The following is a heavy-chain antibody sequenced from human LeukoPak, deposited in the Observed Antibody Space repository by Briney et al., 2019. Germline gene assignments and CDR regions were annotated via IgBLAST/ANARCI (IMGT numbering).Heavy chain of an antibody. CDR3: AKVISRYYYDSSGYYPGGAFDI. CDR2: ISCSGGST. D-gene: IGHD3-22*01. V-gene: IGHV3-23*01. Sequence: PGGSLRLSCAASGFIFRSYAMIWVREAPGKGVEGVSDISCSGGSTYYADSVNGRFTISRDNSKNTVYLQMNSLRAEDTVVYYCAKVISRYYYDSSGYYPGGAFDIWGQGTMVTVSS. CDR1: GFIFRSYA. J-gene: IGHJ3*02.